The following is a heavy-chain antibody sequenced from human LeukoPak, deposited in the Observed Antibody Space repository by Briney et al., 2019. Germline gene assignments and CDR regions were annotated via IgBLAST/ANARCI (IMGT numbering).Heavy chain of an antibody. Sequence: PSEALSLTCSVSGGSVSNYYWSWIRQPPGKGLEWIGYVYYTGSTNYNPSLKSRVTMFEDKSKNQFSLRLYSVTVADTAVYYCTRHFAYSSSSYFDYWGQGSLVTVSS. CDR3: TRHFAYSSSSYFDY. CDR2: VYYTGST. V-gene: IGHV4-59*08. CDR1: GGSVSNYY. J-gene: IGHJ4*02. D-gene: IGHD6-6*01.